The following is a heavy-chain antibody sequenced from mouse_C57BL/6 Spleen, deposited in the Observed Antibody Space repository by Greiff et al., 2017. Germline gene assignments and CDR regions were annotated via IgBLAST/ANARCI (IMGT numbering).Heavy chain of an antibody. D-gene: IGHD2-3*01. Sequence: DVQLVESGGGLVQPGGSLSLSCAASGFTFTDYYMSWVRQPPGKALEWLGFIRNKANGYTTEYSASVKGRFTISRDNSQSILYLQMNALRAEDSATYYCARPNYYDGYLFAYWGQGTLVTVSA. CDR3: ARPNYYDGYLFAY. V-gene: IGHV7-3*01. J-gene: IGHJ3*01. CDR2: IRNKANGYTT. CDR1: GFTFTDYY.